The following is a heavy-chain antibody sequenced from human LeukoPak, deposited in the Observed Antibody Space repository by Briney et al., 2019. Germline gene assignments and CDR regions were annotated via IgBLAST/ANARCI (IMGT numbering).Heavy chain of an antibody. Sequence: GGSLRLSCAASGFTFRSYAMTWVRQAPGKGLEWGSAISGSGGSTYYADSVKGRFTISRHNSKNTLYLHMNSLRAEDTAVYYCAREANYYDSSGYYPDAFDIWGQGTMVTVSS. CDR3: AREANYYDSSGYYPDAFDI. CDR2: ISGSGGST. V-gene: IGHV3-23*01. CDR1: GFTFRSYA. D-gene: IGHD3-22*01. J-gene: IGHJ3*02.